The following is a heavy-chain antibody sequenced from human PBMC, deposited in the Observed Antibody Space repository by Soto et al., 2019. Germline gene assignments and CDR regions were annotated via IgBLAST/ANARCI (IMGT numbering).Heavy chain of an antibody. CDR3: ARGNPSFGAVLHY. J-gene: IGHJ4*02. CDR2: IYYSGST. Sequence: QVQLQESGPGLVKPSETLSLTCTVSGGSISSYYWSWIRQPPGKGLEWIGYIYYSGSTNYNPSLKSRVTISVDTSKNQFSLKLSSVTAADTAVYYCARGNPSFGAVLHYWGQGTLVTVSS. D-gene: IGHD3-16*01. V-gene: IGHV4-59*01. CDR1: GGSISSYY.